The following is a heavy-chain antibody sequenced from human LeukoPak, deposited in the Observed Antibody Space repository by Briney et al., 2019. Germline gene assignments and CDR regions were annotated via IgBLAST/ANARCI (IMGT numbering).Heavy chain of an antibody. CDR2: ISSSSSYI. J-gene: IGHJ6*03. CDR1: GFTFSSYS. Sequence: GGSLRLSCAASGFTFSSYSMNWVRQAPGKGLEWVSSISSSSSYIYYADSVKGRFTISRDNAKNSLYLQMNSLRAEDTAVYYCARDGPNYDILTGYYHHYYYYYMDVWGKGTTVTISS. CDR3: ARDGPNYDILTGYYHHYYYYYMDV. V-gene: IGHV3-21*01. D-gene: IGHD3-9*01.